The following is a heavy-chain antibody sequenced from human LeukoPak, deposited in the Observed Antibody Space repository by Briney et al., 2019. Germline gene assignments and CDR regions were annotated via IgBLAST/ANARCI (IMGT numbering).Heavy chain of an antibody. D-gene: IGHD6-13*01. J-gene: IGHJ4*02. CDR1: GFTFSSYS. Sequence: GGTLRLSCAASGFTFSSYSMNWVRQAPGKGLEWVSAISGSGGSTYYADSVKGRFTISRDNSKNTLYLQMNSLRAEDTAVYYCAKPYSSSWELYFDYWGQGTLVTVSS. CDR2: ISGSGGST. CDR3: AKPYSSSWELYFDY. V-gene: IGHV3-23*01.